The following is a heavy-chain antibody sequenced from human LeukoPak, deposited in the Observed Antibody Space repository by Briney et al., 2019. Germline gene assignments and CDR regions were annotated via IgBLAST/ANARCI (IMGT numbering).Heavy chain of an antibody. CDR2: TYYSGGT. CDR1: GDSMNGYY. CDR3: ARHVRKWGFDF. V-gene: IGHV4-59*08. J-gene: IGHJ3*01. D-gene: IGHD1-26*01. Sequence: SETLSLTCTVSGDSMNGYYWSWIRQPPGKGLEWIGNTYYSGGTKYNPSLTSRVTISVDTSKNHLSLKLSSVIAADTAVYYCARHVRKWGFDFWGQGTMVTVSS.